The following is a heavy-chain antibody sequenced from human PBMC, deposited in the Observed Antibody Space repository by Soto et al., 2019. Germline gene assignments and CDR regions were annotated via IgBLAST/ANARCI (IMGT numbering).Heavy chain of an antibody. V-gene: IGHV3-30-3*01. CDR2: ISYDGSNK. J-gene: IGHJ4*02. Sequence: QVQLVESGGGVVQPGRSLRLSCAASGFTFSSYAMHWVRQAPGKGLEWVAVISYDGSNKYYADSVKGRFTISRDNSKNTLYLQMNSLRAEDTAVYYCARDGGEGGGSYFDYWGQGTLVTVSS. CDR1: GFTFSSYA. CDR3: ARDGGEGGGSYFDY. D-gene: IGHD1-26*01.